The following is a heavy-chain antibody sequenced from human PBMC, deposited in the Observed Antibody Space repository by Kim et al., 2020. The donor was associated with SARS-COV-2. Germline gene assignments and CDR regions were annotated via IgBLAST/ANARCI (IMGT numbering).Heavy chain of an antibody. Sequence: GGSLRLSCATSGFTFSSYAMSWVRQAPGKGLEWVSAISGSGGSTYYADSVTGRVTISRGNYKNTLYLQMNSLRAEDTAVYYCAKAYYYSSGYPGWFDPCGQGALVTVSP. CDR1: GFTFSSYA. CDR3: AKAYYYSSGYPGWFDP. J-gene: IGHJ5*02. CDR2: ISGSGGST. V-gene: IGHV3-23*01. D-gene: IGHD3-22*01.